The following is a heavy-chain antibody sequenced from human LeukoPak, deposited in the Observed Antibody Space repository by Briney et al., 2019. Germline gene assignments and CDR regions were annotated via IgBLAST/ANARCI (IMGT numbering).Heavy chain of an antibody. V-gene: IGHV3-11*01. D-gene: IGHD2-2*01. CDR3: ARSSDCSSTSCYGRDGMDV. J-gene: IGHJ6*02. CDR1: GFTFSDYY. CDR2: ISSSGSTI. Sequence: GGSLRLSCAASGFTFSDYYTSWIRQAPGKGLEWVSYISSSGSTIYYADSVKGRFTISRDNAKNSLYLQMNSLRAEDTAVYYCARSSDCSSTSCYGRDGMDVWGQGTTVTVSS.